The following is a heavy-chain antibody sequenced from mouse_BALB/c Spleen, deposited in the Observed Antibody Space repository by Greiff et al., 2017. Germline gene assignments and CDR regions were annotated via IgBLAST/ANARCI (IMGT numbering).Heavy chain of an antibody. Sequence: VQLQQSGPQLVRPGASVKISCKASGYSFTSYWMHWVKQRPGQGLEWIGMIDPSDSETRLNQKFKDKATLTVDKSSSTAYMQLSSPTSEDSAVYYCARGRDDYAMDYWGQGTSVTVSS. V-gene: IGHV1S126*01. D-gene: IGHD3-3*01. CDR2: IDPSDSET. J-gene: IGHJ4*01. CDR3: ARGRDDYAMDY. CDR1: GYSFTSYW.